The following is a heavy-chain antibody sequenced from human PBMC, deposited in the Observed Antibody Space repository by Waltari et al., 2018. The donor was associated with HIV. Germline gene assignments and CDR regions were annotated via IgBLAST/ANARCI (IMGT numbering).Heavy chain of an antibody. CDR1: GFTFSSYA. D-gene: IGHD4-17*01. CDR2: ISFDGSNK. V-gene: IGHV3-30*04. J-gene: IGHJ5*02. Sequence: QVHLVESGGGVVQPGRSLRLSCAASGFTFSSYAMHWVRQAPGKGLGWVTVISFDGSNKYYTDSVKGRFTISRDNSKNTLYLQMNSLRAEDTALYYCVGTVTTLYRWFDPWGQGTLVTVSS. CDR3: VGTVTTLYRWFDP.